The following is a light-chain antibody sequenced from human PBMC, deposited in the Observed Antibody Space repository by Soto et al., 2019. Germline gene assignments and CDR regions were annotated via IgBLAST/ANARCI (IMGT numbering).Light chain of an antibody. V-gene: IGLV2-14*01. CDR2: EVN. CDR1: SSDVGGYTY. CDR3: SSYTSSSTIYV. Sequence: QSVLTQPASVSGSPRQSITISCTGASSDVGGYTYVSWYQQHPGKAPKLMIYEVNNRPSGVSNRFSGSKSGNTASLTISGLQAEDEADYYCSSYTSSSTIYVFGTGTKLTVL. J-gene: IGLJ1*01.